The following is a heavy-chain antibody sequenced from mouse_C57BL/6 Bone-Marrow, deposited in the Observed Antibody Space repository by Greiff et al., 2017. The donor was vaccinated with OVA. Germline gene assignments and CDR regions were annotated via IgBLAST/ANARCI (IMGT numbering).Heavy chain of an antibody. J-gene: IGHJ2*01. CDR3: PIYYYGSSLYYFDY. CDR2: IDPETGGT. D-gene: IGHD1-1*01. CDR1: GYTFTDYE. V-gene: IGHV1-15*01. Sequence: LQESGAELVRPGASVTLSCKASGYTFTDYEMHWVKQTPVHGLEWIGAIDPETGGTAYNQKFKGKAILTADKSSSTAYMELRSLTSEDSAVYYCPIYYYGSSLYYFDYWGQGTTLTVSS.